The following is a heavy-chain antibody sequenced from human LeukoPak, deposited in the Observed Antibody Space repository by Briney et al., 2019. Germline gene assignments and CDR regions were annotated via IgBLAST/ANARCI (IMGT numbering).Heavy chain of an antibody. CDR3: AKFSFSNWFDP. CDR2: ISGSGGST. V-gene: IGHV3-23*01. J-gene: IGHJ5*02. Sequence: RSGGSLRLSCAASGFTFSSYAMSWVRQPPGKGLEWVSAISGSGGSTYYADSVKGQFTISRDNSKNTLYLQMNSLRAEDTDVYYCAKFSFSNWFDPWGQGTLVTVSS. CDR1: GFTFSSYA.